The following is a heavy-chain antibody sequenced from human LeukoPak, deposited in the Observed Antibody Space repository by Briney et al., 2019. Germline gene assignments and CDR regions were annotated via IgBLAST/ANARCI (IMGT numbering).Heavy chain of an antibody. D-gene: IGHD2-15*01. J-gene: IGHJ6*03. CDR3: ARSKSSPLPAYYYYYMDV. V-gene: IGHV1-69*13. CDR1: GGTFSSYA. CDR2: IIPMFGSI. Sequence: VASVKVSCKASGGTFSSYAINWVRQAPGQGLEWMGGIIPMFGSINYAQKWQGRLTITADESTSTAYMELSSLRSEDTAVYYCARSKSSPLPAYYYYYMDVWGKGTTVTVSS.